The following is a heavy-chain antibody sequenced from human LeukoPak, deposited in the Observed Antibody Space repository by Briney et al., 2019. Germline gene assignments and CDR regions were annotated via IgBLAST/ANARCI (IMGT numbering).Heavy chain of an antibody. V-gene: IGHV4-30-4*08. CDR3: ARTRAYGGRPDY. CDR2: IYYSGST. D-gene: IGHD4-23*01. Sequence: SETLSLTCTVSGGSISRSTYYWSWIRQPPGKGLEWIGYIYYSGSTYYNPSLKSRVTISVDTSKNQFSLKLSSVTAADTAVYYCARTRAYGGRPDYWGQGTLVTVSS. CDR1: GGSISRSTYY. J-gene: IGHJ4*02.